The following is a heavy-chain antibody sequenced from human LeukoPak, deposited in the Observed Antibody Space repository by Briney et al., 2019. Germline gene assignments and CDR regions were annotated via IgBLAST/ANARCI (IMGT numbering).Heavy chain of an antibody. CDR2: IYYSGST. CDR1: GGSISSSSYY. Sequence: SETLSLTCTVSGGSISSSSYYWGWIRQPPGKGLEWIGSIYYSGSTYYNPSLKSRVTISVDTSKNQFSLKLSSVTAADTAVYYCARDRVVWYYDSSGYSFPGFQHWGQGTLVTVSS. J-gene: IGHJ1*01. V-gene: IGHV4-39*07. D-gene: IGHD3-22*01. CDR3: ARDRVVWYYDSSGYSFPGFQH.